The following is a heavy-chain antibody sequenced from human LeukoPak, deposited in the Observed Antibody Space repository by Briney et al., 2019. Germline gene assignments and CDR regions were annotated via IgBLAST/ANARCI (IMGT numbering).Heavy chain of an antibody. Sequence: SETLSLTCTVSGGSIASDDYNWSWIRQAAGKGLEWIGRINTSGNSNCNPSLKSRLTISVDTSKNQFSLKLSSVTAADTAVYYCARLLGSSWYHNWFDPWGQGTLVTVSS. CDR2: INTSGNS. CDR3: ARLLGSSWYHNWFDP. J-gene: IGHJ5*02. CDR1: GGSIASDDYN. D-gene: IGHD6-13*01. V-gene: IGHV4-61*02.